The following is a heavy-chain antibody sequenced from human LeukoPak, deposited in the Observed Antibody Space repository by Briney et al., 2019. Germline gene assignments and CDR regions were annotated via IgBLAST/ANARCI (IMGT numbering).Heavy chain of an antibody. V-gene: IGHV3-11*01. Sequence: GGSLRLSCAASGFTFSDYYMSWIRQAPGKGLEWVSYISSSGSTIYYADSVKGRFTISRDNAKNSLYLQVNSLRAEDTAVYYCARGGYDILTGYYKIWGAFDIWGQGTMVTVSS. CDR1: GFTFSDYY. CDR3: ARGGYDILTGYYKIWGAFDI. CDR2: ISSSGSTI. D-gene: IGHD3-9*01. J-gene: IGHJ3*02.